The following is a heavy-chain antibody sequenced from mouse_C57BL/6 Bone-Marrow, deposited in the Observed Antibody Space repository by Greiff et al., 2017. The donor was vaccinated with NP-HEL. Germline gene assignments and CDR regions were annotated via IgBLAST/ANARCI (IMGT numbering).Heavy chain of an antibody. V-gene: IGHV1-26*01. CDR1: GYTFTDYY. CDR3: ARATYYDYDGAMDY. J-gene: IGHJ4*01. D-gene: IGHD2-4*01. Sequence: VQLQQSGPELVKPGASVKISCKASGYTFTDYYMNWVKQSHGKSLEWIGDINPNNGGTSYNQKFKGKATLTVDKSSRTAYMELRSLTSEDAAVYYVARATYYDYDGAMDYWGQGTSVTVSS. CDR2: INPNNGGT.